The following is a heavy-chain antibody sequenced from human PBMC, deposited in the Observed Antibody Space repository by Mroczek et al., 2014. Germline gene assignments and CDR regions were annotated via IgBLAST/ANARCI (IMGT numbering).Heavy chain of an antibody. CDR2: INPSGGST. Sequence: QVQLVQSGAEVKKPGASVKVSCKASGYTFTSYYMHWVRQAPGQGLEWMGIINPSGGSTSYAQKFQGRVTMTRDTSTSTVYMELSSLRSEDTAVYYCARDLGGSSSWYRDAFDIWGQGTMVTVSS. CDR1: GYTFTSYY. V-gene: IGHV1-46*03. CDR3: ARDLGGSSSWYRDAFDI. J-gene: IGHJ3*02. D-gene: IGHD6-13*01.